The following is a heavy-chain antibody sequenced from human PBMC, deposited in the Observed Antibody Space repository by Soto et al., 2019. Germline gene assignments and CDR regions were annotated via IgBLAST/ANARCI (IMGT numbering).Heavy chain of an antibody. V-gene: IGHV1-18*01. J-gene: IGHJ5*02. CDR1: GYTFTSYG. CDR3: ARDPHHYYDSSGYEGSGPWFDP. D-gene: IGHD3-22*01. CDR2: ISAYNGNT. Sequence: ASVKVSCKASGYTFTSYGISWVRQAPGQGLEWMGWISAYNGNTNYAQKLQGRVTMTTDTSTSTAYMELRSLRSDDTAVYYCARDPHHYYDSSGYEGSGPWFDPWGQGTLVTVSS.